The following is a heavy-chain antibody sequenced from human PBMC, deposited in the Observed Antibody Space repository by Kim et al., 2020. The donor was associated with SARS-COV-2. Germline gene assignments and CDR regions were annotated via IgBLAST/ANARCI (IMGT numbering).Heavy chain of an antibody. J-gene: IGHJ4*02. V-gene: IGHV1-3*01. CDR3: ARGPRGSGWSYDSSGYCGY. D-gene: IGHD3-22*01. CDR2: INAGNGNT. Sequence: ASVKVSCKASGYTFTSYAMHWVRQAPGQRLEWMGWINAGNGNTKYSQKFQGRVTITRDTSASTAYMELSSLRSEDTAVYYCARGPRGSGWSYDSSGYCGYWGQGTLVTVSS. CDR1: GYTFTSYA.